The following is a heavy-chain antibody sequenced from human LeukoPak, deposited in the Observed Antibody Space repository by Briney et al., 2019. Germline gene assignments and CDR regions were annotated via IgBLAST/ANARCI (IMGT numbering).Heavy chain of an antibody. J-gene: IGHJ6*02. CDR1: GGSISSGDYY. CDR3: ARDRPHSGGSENDYYGMDV. CDR2: IYYSGST. Sequence: SQTLSLTCTVSGGSISSGDYYWSWIRQPPGKGLEWIGYIYYSGSTYYNPSLKSRVTISVDTSKNQFSLKLSSVTAADTAVYYCARDRPHSGGSENDYYGMDVWGQGTLVTVSS. D-gene: IGHD2-15*01. V-gene: IGHV4-30-4*01.